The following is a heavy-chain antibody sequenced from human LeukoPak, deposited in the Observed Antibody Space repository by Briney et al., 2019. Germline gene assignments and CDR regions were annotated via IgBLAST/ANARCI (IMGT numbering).Heavy chain of an antibody. V-gene: IGHV3-21*01. J-gene: IGHJ4*02. CDR3: ASGSRYRTTVVTYDY. CDR1: GFTFSSYS. D-gene: IGHD4-23*01. Sequence: GGSLRLSCAASGFTFSSYSMNWVRQAPGKGLEWVSSISSSSSYIYYADSVKGRFTISRDNAKNSLYLQMNSLRAEDTAVYYCASGSRYRTTVVTYDYWGQGTLVTVSS. CDR2: ISSSSSYI.